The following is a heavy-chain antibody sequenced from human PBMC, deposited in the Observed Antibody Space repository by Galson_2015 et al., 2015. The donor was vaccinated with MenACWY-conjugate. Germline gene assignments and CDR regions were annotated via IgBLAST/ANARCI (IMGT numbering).Heavy chain of an antibody. J-gene: IGHJ4*02. V-gene: IGHV3-11*03. CDR3: ATSTVTTDLQPFDY. D-gene: IGHD4-17*01. CDR2: RGSNT. Sequence: RGSNTNYADSVKGRFTISRDNAKNSLYLQMNSLRAEDTAVYYCATSTVTTDLQPFDYWGQGTLVTVSS.